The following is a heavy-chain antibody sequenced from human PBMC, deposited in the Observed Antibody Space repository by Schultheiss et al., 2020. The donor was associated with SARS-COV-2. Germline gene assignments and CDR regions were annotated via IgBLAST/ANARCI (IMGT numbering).Heavy chain of an antibody. Sequence: SQTLSLTCAVSGGSISSSVYHWGWIRQPPGKGLEWIGTIYYSGSTYNNPSLRSRVTISVDKSKNQFSLQLNSVTAADTAVYFCARVWGPWGQGILVTVSS. V-gene: IGHV4-39*07. D-gene: IGHD3-16*01. CDR2: IYYSGST. CDR3: ARVWGP. J-gene: IGHJ5*02. CDR1: GGSISSSVYH.